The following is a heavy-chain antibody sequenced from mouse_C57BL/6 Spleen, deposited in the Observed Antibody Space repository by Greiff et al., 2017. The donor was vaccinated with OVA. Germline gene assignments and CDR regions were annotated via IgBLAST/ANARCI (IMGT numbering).Heavy chain of an antibody. J-gene: IGHJ1*03. CDR1: GFTFSDYY. D-gene: IGHD1-1*01. CDR2: INYDGSST. V-gene: IGHV5-16*01. CDR3: ARRGYGSSYDWYFDV. Sequence: EVKLVESAGGLVQPGRSMKLSCTASGFTFSDYYMAWVRQVPEKGLEWVANINYDGSSTYYLDSLKSRFIISRDNAKNILYLQMSSLKSEDTATYYCARRGYGSSYDWYFDVWGTGTTVTVSS.